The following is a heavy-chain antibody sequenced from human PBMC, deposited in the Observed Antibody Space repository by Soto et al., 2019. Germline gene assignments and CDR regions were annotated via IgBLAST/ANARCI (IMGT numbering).Heavy chain of an antibody. V-gene: IGHV3-23*01. Sequence: GSLRLSWAASGLTFSSNGMSWVRQAPGKGLEWVSGISDSGGRTYYADSVKGRFTISRDNSKNTLYLQMNSLRAEDTAVYYCAKDESRVVVPDNWFDSWGQGTLVTVS. CDR1: GLTFSSNG. J-gene: IGHJ5*01. CDR3: AKDESRVVVPDNWFDS. CDR2: ISDSGGRT. D-gene: IGHD3-22*01.